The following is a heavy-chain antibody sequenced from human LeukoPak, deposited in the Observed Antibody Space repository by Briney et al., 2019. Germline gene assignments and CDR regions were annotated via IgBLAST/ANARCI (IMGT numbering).Heavy chain of an antibody. CDR3: ARGGPRDY. Sequence: GGSLRLSCAASGFTFSSYSMNWVRQAPGKGLEWVSPISSSSYIYYADSVKGRFTISRDNAKNSLYPQMNSLRAEDTAVYYCARGGPRDYWGQGTLVTVSS. CDR1: GFTFSSYS. CDR2: ISSSSYI. V-gene: IGHV3-21*01. J-gene: IGHJ4*02. D-gene: IGHD3-16*01.